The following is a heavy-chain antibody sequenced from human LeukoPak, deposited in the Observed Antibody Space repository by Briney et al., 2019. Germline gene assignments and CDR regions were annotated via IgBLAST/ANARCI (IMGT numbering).Heavy chain of an antibody. Sequence: GGSLRLSCSASGFAVSSNYMNWVRQAPGKGLEWLSVFYSGGSTDYADSVKGRFTMSRDNSKNTLYLQMNSLRAEDTAVYYCARGRGYSGYDESYPFDYWGQGTLVTVSS. J-gene: IGHJ4*02. CDR1: GFAVSSNY. CDR3: ARGRGYSGYDESYPFDY. V-gene: IGHV3-66*01. CDR2: FYSGGST. D-gene: IGHD5-12*01.